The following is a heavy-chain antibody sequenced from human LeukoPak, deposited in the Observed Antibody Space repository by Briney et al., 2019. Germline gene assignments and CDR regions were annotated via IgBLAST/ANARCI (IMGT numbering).Heavy chain of an antibody. J-gene: IGHJ6*04. CDR3: ARGRLSRYGMDV. CDR1: GGSFSGYY. CDR2: INHSGST. Sequence: SETLSLTCAVYGGSFSGYYWSWIRQPAGKGLEWIGEINHSGSTNYNPSLKSRVTISVDTSKNQFSLKLSSVTAADTAVYYCARGRLSRYGMDVWGKGTTVTVSS. V-gene: IGHV4-34*01. D-gene: IGHD2-15*01.